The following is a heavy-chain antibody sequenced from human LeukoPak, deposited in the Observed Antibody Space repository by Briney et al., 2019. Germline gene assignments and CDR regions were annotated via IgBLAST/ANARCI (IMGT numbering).Heavy chain of an antibody. Sequence: GESLKISCKGSGYSFTSYWIGWVRQMPGKGLEWTGIIYPGDSDTRYSPSFQGQVTISADKSISTAYLQWSSLKASDTAMYYCARWGGKYCSSTSCYNYYYYGMDVWGQGTTVTVSS. J-gene: IGHJ6*02. CDR2: IYPGDSDT. D-gene: IGHD2-2*02. CDR1: GYSFTSYW. V-gene: IGHV5-51*01. CDR3: ARWGGKYCSSTSCYNYYYYGMDV.